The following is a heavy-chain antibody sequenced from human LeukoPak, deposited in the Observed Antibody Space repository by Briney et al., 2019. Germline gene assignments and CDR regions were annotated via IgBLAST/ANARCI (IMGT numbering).Heavy chain of an antibody. CDR2: ISSSGSTI. Sequence: PGGSLRLSCAASGFTFSTYSMNWVRQAPGKGLEWVSYISSSGSTIYYADSVKGRFTISRDNAKNSLYLQMNSLRAEDTAVYYCASTEYSSSSWGQGTLVTVSS. V-gene: IGHV3-48*04. CDR1: GFTFSTYS. CDR3: ASTEYSSSS. D-gene: IGHD6-6*01. J-gene: IGHJ5*02.